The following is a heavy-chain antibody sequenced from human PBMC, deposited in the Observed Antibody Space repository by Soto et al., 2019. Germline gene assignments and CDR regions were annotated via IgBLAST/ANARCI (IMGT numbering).Heavy chain of an antibody. D-gene: IGHD3-10*01. CDR1: GYTFTSYA. CDR3: ARVGSGWLAPGLAFDI. J-gene: IGHJ3*02. Sequence: QVQLVQSGAEVKKPGASVKVSCKASGYTFTSYAMHWVRQAPGQRLEWMGWINAGNGNTKYSQKFQGRVTITRDTSASTAYMELSSLRSEDTAVYYCARVGSGWLAPGLAFDIWGQGTMVTVSS. CDR2: INAGNGNT. V-gene: IGHV1-3*01.